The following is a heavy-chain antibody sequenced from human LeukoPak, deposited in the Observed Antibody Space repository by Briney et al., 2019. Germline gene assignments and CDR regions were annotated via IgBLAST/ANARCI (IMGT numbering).Heavy chain of an antibody. CDR1: GFTFSDYY. CDR2: ISSSSSYT. J-gene: IGHJ3*02. CDR3: ARRQVLGGADVLDI. V-gene: IGHV3-11*06. D-gene: IGHD2-8*02. Sequence: GGSLRLSCAASGFTFSDYYMSWIRQAPGKGLEWLSYISSSSSYTDYADSVKGRLSVSRDNAKNSLYLQINSLRAEDTAVYYSARRQVLGGADVLDIWGQGTMVTVSS.